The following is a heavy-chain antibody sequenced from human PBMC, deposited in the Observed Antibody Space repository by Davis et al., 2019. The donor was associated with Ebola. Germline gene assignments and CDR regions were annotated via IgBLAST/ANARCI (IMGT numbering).Heavy chain of an antibody. CDR1: GGSISSYY. CDR2: IYTSGST. J-gene: IGHJ2*01. D-gene: IGHD3-22*01. CDR3: ARDRYYYDSSGYYYDWYFDL. Sequence: PSETLSLTCTVSGGSISSYYWSWIRQPAGKGLEWIGRIYTSGSTNYNPSLMSRVTMSVDTSKNQFSLKLSSVTAADTAVYYCARDRYYYDSSGYYYDWYFDLWGRGTLVTVSS. V-gene: IGHV4-4*07.